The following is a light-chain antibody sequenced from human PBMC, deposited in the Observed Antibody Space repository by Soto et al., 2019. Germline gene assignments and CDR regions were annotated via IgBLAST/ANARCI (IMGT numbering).Light chain of an antibody. CDR2: DVS. Sequence: QSALTQPASVSGSPGQSITISCTGSSSDVGGYNYVSWYQQHPGKAPKLMIYDVSNRPSGVSNRFSGSKSGNTASLTISGLQAEDEGDYYCSSYTSSSTLEVFGGGTKVTVL. V-gene: IGLV2-14*03. CDR1: SSDVGGYNY. CDR3: SSYTSSSTLEV. J-gene: IGLJ2*01.